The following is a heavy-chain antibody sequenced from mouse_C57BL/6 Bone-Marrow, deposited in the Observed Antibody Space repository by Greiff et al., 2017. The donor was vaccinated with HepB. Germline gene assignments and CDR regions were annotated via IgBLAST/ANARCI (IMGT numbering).Heavy chain of an antibody. CDR2: ITHSGET. J-gene: IGHJ1*03. Sequence: VQLVESGPGLVKPSQSLFLTCSITGFPITSGYYWIWIRQSPGKPLEWMGYITHSGETFYNPSLQSPISITRETSKNQFFLQLNSVTTEDTAMYYCAGAAYYYGSPWYFDVWGTGTTVTVSS. V-gene: IGHV12-3*01. CDR3: AGAAYYYGSPWYFDV. CDR1: GFPITSGYY. D-gene: IGHD1-1*01.